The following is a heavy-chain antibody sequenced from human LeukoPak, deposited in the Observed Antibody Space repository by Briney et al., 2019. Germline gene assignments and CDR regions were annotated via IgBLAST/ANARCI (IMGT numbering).Heavy chain of an antibody. CDR1: GFTFDDYA. CDR2: ISWNSGSI. D-gene: IGHD3-10*01. J-gene: IGHJ4*02. V-gene: IGHV3-9*01. CDR3: ARLISGSYHLYFDD. Sequence: GRSLRLSCAASGFTFDDYAMHWVRQAPGKGLEWVSGISWNSGSIGYADSAKGRFTISRDNSKNTLYLQMNSLRAEDTALYYCARLISGSYHLYFDDWGLGTLVTVSS.